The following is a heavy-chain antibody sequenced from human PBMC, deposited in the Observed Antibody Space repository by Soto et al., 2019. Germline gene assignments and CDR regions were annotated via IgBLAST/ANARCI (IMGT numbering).Heavy chain of an antibody. Sequence: EVQLVESGGGLVQPGGSLKLSCAASGFTFSGSAMHWVRQASGKGPEWVGRIRSKPNNYAPAYGASVKGRFTISRDDSKNTAYLQMNSLNTEDTAVYYCSRQASDFWSGKPQYYMDVWGKGTTVTVSS. V-gene: IGHV3-73*01. J-gene: IGHJ6*03. D-gene: IGHD3-3*01. CDR2: IRSKPNNYAP. CDR3: SRQASDFWSGKPQYYMDV. CDR1: GFTFSGSA.